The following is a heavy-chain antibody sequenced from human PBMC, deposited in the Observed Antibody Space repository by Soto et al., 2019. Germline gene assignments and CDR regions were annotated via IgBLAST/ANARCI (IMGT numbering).Heavy chain of an antibody. CDR3: VRDGVWSGPPPGWYYYYYGMDV. CDR1: GYTFTSYG. Sequence: ASVKVSCKASGYTFTSYGISWVRQAPGQGLEWMGWISAYNGNTNYAQKLQGRVTMTTDTSTSTAYMELRSLRSDDTAVYYCVRDGVWSGPPPGWYYYYYGMDVWGQGTTVTVSS. D-gene: IGHD3-3*01. J-gene: IGHJ6*02. CDR2: ISAYNGNT. V-gene: IGHV1-18*01.